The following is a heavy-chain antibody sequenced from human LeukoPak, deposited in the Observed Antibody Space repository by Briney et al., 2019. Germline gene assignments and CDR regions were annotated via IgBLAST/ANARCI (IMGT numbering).Heavy chain of an antibody. CDR1: GFTFSNGW. Sequence: PGGSPRLSCAGSGFTFSNGWMTWVRQAPGKGLEWVGRIKKKSDGGSIDYAAAVKGRFSISRDDSKSTVYLQMNSLKTDDTALYYCTTDSPPDYWGQGTLVTVSS. V-gene: IGHV3-15*01. CDR2: IKKKSDGGSI. CDR3: TTDSPPDY. J-gene: IGHJ4*02.